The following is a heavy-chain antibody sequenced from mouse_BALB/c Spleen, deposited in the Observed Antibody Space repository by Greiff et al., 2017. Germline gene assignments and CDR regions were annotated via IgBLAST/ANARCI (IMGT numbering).Heavy chain of an antibody. J-gene: IGHJ3*01. CDR2: ILPGSGST. Sequence: QVQLKESGAELMKPGASVKISCKATGYTFSSYWIEWVKQRPGHGLEWIGEILPGSGSTNYNEKFKGKATFTADTSSNTAYMQLSSLTSEDSAVYYCARRATAIAYWGQGTLVTVSA. V-gene: IGHV1-9*01. CDR1: GYTFSSYW. D-gene: IGHD1-2*01. CDR3: ARRATAIAY.